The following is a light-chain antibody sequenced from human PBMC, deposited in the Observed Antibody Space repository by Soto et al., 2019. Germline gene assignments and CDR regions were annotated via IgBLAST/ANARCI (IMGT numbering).Light chain of an antibody. V-gene: IGKV3-11*01. J-gene: IGKJ1*01. CDR3: HQRSNWPWT. CDR2: DAS. Sequence: EIVLTQSPATLSLSPGARAPLSCRASQSVSRYLAWYPHKVGQAPRLLIYDASSRATGIPARFSGGGSGTDFTLTISSLEPEDFAVYYCHQRSNWPWTFGQGTKVDIK. CDR1: QSVSRY.